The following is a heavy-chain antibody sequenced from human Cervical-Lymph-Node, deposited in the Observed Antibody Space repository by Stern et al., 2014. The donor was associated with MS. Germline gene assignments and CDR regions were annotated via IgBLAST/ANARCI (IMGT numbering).Heavy chain of an antibody. V-gene: IGHV7-4-1*02. J-gene: IGHJ6*02. CDR1: GYPFTSYA. D-gene: IGHD3-22*01. Sequence: VQLVESGSELKKPGASVKVSCKASGYPFTSYAMNWVRQAPGQGLEWMGWINTNTGNPTYAQGFTGRFVFSLDTSVSTAYLQISSLKAEDTAVYYCARENYYDSSGQRPYYYYGMDVWGQGTTVTVSS. CDR3: ARENYYDSSGQRPYYYYGMDV. CDR2: INTNTGNP.